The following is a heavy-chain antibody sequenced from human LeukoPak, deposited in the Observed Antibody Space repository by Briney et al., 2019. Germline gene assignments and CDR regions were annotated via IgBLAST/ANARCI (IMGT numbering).Heavy chain of an antibody. CDR1: GFTFSSYA. CDR3: AKASAPTATVNWFDP. J-gene: IGHJ5*02. CDR2: ISGSGGTT. V-gene: IGHV3-23*01. D-gene: IGHD4-17*01. Sequence: GGSLRLSCAASGFTFSSYAMSWVRQAPGKGREWVSGISGSGGTTYYADSVKGRFTMSRDNSKNKMCLQMKRLRDEDRGVYYGAKASAPTATVNWFDPWGQGTLVTVSS.